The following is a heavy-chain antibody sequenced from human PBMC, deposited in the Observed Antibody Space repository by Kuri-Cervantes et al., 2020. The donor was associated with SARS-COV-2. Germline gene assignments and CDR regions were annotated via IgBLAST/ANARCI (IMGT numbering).Heavy chain of an antibody. CDR2: INPNSGGT. CDR1: GYTSTGYY. D-gene: IGHD3-10*01. Sequence: ASVKVSCKASGYTSTGYYMHWVRQAPGQGLEWMGWINPNSGGTNYAQKFQGRVTMTRDTSISTAYMELSRLRSDDTAVYYCARGSIFSDTGGWYFDYWGQGTLVTVSS. J-gene: IGHJ4*02. CDR3: ARGSIFSDTGGWYFDY. V-gene: IGHV1-2*02.